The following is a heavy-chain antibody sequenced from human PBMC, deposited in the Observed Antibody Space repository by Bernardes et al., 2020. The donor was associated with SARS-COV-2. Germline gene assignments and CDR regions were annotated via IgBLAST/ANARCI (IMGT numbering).Heavy chain of an antibody. CDR3: AKRNVDGGYTLDY. V-gene: IGHV3-23*01. Sequence: GGSPRLSCAASGFTFSSYAMSWVRQAPGKGLEWVSAISGSGGSTYYADSVKGRFTISRDNSKNTLYLQMNSLRAEDTAVYYCAKRNVDGGYTLDYWGQGTLVTVSS. CDR2: ISGSGGST. J-gene: IGHJ4*02. D-gene: IGHD5-12*01. CDR1: GFTFSSYA.